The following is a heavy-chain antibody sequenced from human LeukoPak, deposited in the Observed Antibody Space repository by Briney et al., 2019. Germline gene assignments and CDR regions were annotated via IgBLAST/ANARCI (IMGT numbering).Heavy chain of an antibody. Sequence: PGGSLRLSCAASGFTFSDYYMSWIRQAPGKGLEWVAVISGDGNIMFYGDSVKGRFTISRDNSKNSLYLQMTNLRPEDAAVYSCARAKYYDTTSIREAFDIWGQGTMVTVS. CDR2: ISGDGNIM. CDR3: ARAKYYDTTSIREAFDI. CDR1: GFTFSDYY. V-gene: IGHV3-30*03. D-gene: IGHD3-16*01. J-gene: IGHJ3*02.